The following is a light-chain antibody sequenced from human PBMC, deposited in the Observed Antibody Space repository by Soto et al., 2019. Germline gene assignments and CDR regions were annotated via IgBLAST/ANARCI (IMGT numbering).Light chain of an antibody. CDR1: QGIRYD. V-gene: IGKV1-17*01. J-gene: IGKJ1*01. CDR3: QKYLSALWT. Sequence: IQMTQSPSSLSASVGDRVTITCRASQGIRYDLGWYQQKPGKAPKLLIYAASSLQSGVPSRFSGSGSGTDFTLTISSLQPEDVATYYCQKYLSALWTFGQGTKVDIK. CDR2: AAS.